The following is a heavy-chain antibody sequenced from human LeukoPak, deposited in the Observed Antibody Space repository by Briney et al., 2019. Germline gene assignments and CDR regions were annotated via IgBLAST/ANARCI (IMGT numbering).Heavy chain of an antibody. J-gene: IGHJ4*02. CDR1: GGSFSGYY. CDR2: IYYSGST. CDR3: ARDFDY. Sequence: SETLSLTCAVYGGSFSGYYWSWIRQPPGKGLEWIGYIYYSGSTNYNPSLKSRVTISVDTSKNQFSLKLSSVTAADTAVYYCARDFDYWGQGTLVTVSS. V-gene: IGHV4-59*01.